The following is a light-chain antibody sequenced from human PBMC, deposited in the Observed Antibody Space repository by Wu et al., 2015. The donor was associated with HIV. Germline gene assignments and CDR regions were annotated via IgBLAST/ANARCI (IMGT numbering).Light chain of an antibody. CDR1: ESVGGD. J-gene: IGKJ4*01. CDR2: GAV. V-gene: IGKV3-15*01. Sequence: EIVLTQSPATLSLSPGERATLACRASESVGGDVAWYQQKPGQAPRLLIFGAVTRPTGIPARFRGSGSETEFTLTVTSMESEDSAVYFCQQYNNWPLTFGAGTKVEI. CDR3: QQYNNWPLT.